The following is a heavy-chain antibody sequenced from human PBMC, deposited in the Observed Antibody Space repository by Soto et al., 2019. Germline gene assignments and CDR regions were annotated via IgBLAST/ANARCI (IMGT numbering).Heavy chain of an antibody. V-gene: IGHV4-39*01. D-gene: IGHD6-13*01. Sequence: SETLSLTCTVSGGSISSSSYYWGWIRQPPGKRLEWIGSIYYRGSTYYNQSLKNQVTVSVDTSKNQFSLKLSSVTAADTVLYYCARIFGSSWY. CDR3: ARIFGSSWY. J-gene: IGHJ2*01. CDR1: GGSISSSSYY. CDR2: IYYRGST.